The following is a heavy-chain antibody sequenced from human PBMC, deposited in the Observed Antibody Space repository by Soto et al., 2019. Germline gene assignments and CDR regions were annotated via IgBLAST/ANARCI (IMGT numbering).Heavy chain of an antibody. V-gene: IGHV4-61*08. CDR1: GGSISSGGYY. D-gene: IGHD6-19*01. CDR3: ARRMALYSSGWHFDY. CDR2: IYYSGST. J-gene: IGHJ4*02. Sequence: TSETLSLTCTVSGGSISSGGYYWSWIRHHPGKGLEWIGYIYYSGSTNYNPSLKSRVTISVDTSKNQFSLKLSSVTAADTAVYYCARRMALYSSGWHFDYWGQGTLVTVSS.